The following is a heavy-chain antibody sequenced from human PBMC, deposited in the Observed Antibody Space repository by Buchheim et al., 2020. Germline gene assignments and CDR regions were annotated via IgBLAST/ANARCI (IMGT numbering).Heavy chain of an antibody. V-gene: IGHV3-30*04. Sequence: QVQLVESGGGVVQPGRSLRLSCAASGFTFSIYAMHWVRQAPGKGLEWGAGISYDGSNKYYADSVKGRFTISRDNSKNTLYLQMNSLRAEDTAVYYCAREKDCSSTSCYAPHGLGVYYYGMDVWGQGTT. J-gene: IGHJ6*02. D-gene: IGHD2-2*01. CDR2: ISYDGSNK. CDR1: GFTFSIYA. CDR3: AREKDCSSTSCYAPHGLGVYYYGMDV.